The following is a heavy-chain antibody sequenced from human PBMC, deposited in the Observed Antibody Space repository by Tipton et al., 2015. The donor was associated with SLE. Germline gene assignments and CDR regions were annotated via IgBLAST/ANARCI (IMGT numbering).Heavy chain of an antibody. CDR1: GFTFSSYA. Sequence: SLRLSCAAPGFTFSSYAMSWVRQAPGKGLEWVSGISGSGGRTYYADSVKGRFTISRDNSKNTLYLQMHSLRPGDTAVYYCAKELAYSGYESRVDPWGQGTLVAVSS. V-gene: IGHV3-23*01. D-gene: IGHD5-12*01. CDR3: AKELAYSGYESRVDP. J-gene: IGHJ5*02. CDR2: ISGSGGRT.